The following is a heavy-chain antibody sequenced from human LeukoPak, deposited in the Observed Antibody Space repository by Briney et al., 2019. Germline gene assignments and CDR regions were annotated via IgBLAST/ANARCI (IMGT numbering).Heavy chain of an antibody. D-gene: IGHD4-11*01. J-gene: IGHJ4*02. CDR1: GYTFTGYY. CDR3: ARELAAYSNYPLDY. V-gene: IGHV1-2*02. Sequence: ASVKVSCKASGYTFTGYYMHWVRQAPGQGLEWMGWINPNSGGTNYAQKVQGRVTMTRDTSISTAYMELSRLRSDDTAVYYCARELAAYSNYPLDYWGQGTLVTVSS. CDR2: INPNSGGT.